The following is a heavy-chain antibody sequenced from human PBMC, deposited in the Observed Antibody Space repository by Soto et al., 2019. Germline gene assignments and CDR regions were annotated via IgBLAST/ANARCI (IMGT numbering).Heavy chain of an antibody. D-gene: IGHD1-26*01. J-gene: IGHJ5*02. Sequence: QVQLVQSGAEVEKPGASVKVSCKAYGYSFTGYNMHWMREAPGQGLEWMGWINTQSGGTYCAQKFQGWVTMTRDTAISTVYMELSRLKSDDTAIYYCARGHEWELQRWFDHWGQGTPVTVSS. CDR3: ARGHEWELQRWFDH. CDR1: GYSFTGYN. CDR2: INTQSGGT. V-gene: IGHV1-2*04.